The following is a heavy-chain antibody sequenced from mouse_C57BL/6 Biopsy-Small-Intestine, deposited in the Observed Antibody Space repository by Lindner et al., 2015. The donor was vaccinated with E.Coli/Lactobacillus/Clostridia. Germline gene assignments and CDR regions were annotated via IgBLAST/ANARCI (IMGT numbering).Heavy chain of an antibody. CDR1: WLLYSTGYN. Sequence: VKPWSFSEDVPARSSWLLYSTGYNMHWVKQSHGKSLEWIGYIDPYNGATSYNQKFKGKATLTVDKSSSTAYMQLNSLTSEDSAVYYCARGDRYGDYWGQGTTLTVSS. V-gene: IGHV1S135*01. CDR2: IDPYNGAT. J-gene: IGHJ2*01. CDR3: ARGDRYGDY. D-gene: IGHD2-14*01.